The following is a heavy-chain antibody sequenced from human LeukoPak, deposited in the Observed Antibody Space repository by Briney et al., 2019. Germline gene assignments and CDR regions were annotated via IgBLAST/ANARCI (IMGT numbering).Heavy chain of an antibody. CDR2: IYHSGST. D-gene: IGHD6-19*01. V-gene: IGHV4-4*02. J-gene: IGHJ4*02. Sequence: SETLSLTCAVSGGSISSSNWWSWVRQPPGKGLEWIGEIYHSGSTNYNPSLKSRVTISVDTSKNQFSLKLSSVTAADTAVYYCARRHSSGWYGPLYFDYWGQGTLVTVSS. CDR3: ARRHSSGWYGPLYFDY. CDR1: GGSISSSNW.